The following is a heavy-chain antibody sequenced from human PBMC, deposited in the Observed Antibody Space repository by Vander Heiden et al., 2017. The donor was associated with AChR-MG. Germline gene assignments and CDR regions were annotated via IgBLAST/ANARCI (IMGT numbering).Heavy chain of an antibody. Sequence: EVQLVESGGGLVQPGGSLRLSCVASGFTFSIYWMHWVRQAPGKGLVWVSRINSDGSSTSYADSVKGRFTISRDNAKNTLYLQMNSLRAEETAVYYCARGSGITMIVVPYWYFDLWGRGTLVTVSS. CDR2: INSDGSST. CDR1: GFTFSIYW. CDR3: ARGSGITMIVVPYWYFDL. V-gene: IGHV3-74*01. J-gene: IGHJ2*01. D-gene: IGHD3-22*01.